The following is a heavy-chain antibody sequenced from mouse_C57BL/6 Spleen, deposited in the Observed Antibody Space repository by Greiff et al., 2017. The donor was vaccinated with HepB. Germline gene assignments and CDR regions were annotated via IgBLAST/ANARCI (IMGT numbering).Heavy chain of an antibody. CDR2: IDPSDSYT. V-gene: IGHV1-69*01. CDR1: GYTFTSYW. CDR3: AASMITTKRLAY. J-gene: IGHJ3*01. D-gene: IGHD2-4*01. Sequence: QVQLQQPGAELVMPGASVKLSCKASGYTFTSYWMHWVKQRPGQGLEWIGEIDPSDSYTNYNQKFKGKSTLTVDKSSSTAYMQLSSLTSEDAAVYYGAASMITTKRLAYWGQGTLVTVSA.